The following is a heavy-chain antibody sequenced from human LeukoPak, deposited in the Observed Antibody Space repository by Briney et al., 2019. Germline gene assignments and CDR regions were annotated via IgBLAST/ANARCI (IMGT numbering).Heavy chain of an antibody. CDR3: ALTAKKNAFDI. J-gene: IGHJ3*02. Sequence: SETLSLTCAVYGGSFSGYYWSWIRQPPGKGLEWIGEINHSGSTNYNPSLKSRVTISVDTSKNQFSLKLSSVTAADTAVYYCALTAKKNAFDIWGQGTMVTVSS. D-gene: IGHD1-14*01. CDR1: GGSFSGYY. CDR2: INHSGST. V-gene: IGHV4-34*01.